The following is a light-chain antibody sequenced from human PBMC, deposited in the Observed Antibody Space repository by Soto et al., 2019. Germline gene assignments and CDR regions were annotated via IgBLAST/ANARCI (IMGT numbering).Light chain of an antibody. CDR3: AAWDDSLNGREV. CDR1: SSNIGSNS. V-gene: IGLV1-44*01. CDR2: SNN. J-gene: IGLJ1*01. Sequence: QSVLTQPPSASGTPGQRVTISCSGSSSNIGSNSVNWYQQLPGAAPKLLIYSNNQRPSGVPDRFSGSKSGTSASLAISGLQSEDEADYYCAAWDDSLNGREVFGTGTKPTVL.